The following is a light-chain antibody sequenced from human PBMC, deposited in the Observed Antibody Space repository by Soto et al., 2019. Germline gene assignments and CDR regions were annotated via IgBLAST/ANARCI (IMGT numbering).Light chain of an antibody. Sequence: EVVMTQSPGTLSVSPGERATLSCRASQSVSSNLAWYQQRPGQVPRLLIYHASTRATGVSDRLSGSGSGTEFTLTISSLQSEDSAIYYCQQYNKWPSGTFAQGTRLEIK. J-gene: IGKJ5*01. CDR3: QQYNKWPSGT. CDR1: QSVSSN. CDR2: HAS. V-gene: IGKV3-15*01.